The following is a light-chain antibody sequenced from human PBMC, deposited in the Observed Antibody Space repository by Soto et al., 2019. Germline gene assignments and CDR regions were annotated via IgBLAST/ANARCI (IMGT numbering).Light chain of an antibody. CDR3: PLYGSSPLYT. CDR2: AAS. Sequence: EIVLTQSPGTLSLSPGERATLSCRASQSVSSNYLAWYHQKPGQAPRLLIYAASSRATGIPDRVSGSGSGTDFTLTISRLEPEAFGVYYCPLYGSSPLYTFGQGTKLEIK. V-gene: IGKV3-20*01. J-gene: IGKJ2*01. CDR1: QSVSSNY.